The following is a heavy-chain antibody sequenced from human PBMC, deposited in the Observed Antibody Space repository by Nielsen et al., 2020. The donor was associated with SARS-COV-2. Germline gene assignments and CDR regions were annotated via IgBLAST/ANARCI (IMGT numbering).Heavy chain of an antibody. CDR3: AREWGAYMKASPNDY. Sequence: ASVKVSCQPSVYTFTSSAMNWVRQAPGQGLECMGWINPSTGNPTYAQGFTGRFVFSLDPSVSTAYLQIRTLKAEETTVYYCAREWGAYMKASPNDYWRQAPLVTVSS. CDR1: VYTFTSSA. CDR2: INPSTGNP. V-gene: IGHV7-4-1*02. J-gene: IGHJ4*02. D-gene: IGHD3-16*01.